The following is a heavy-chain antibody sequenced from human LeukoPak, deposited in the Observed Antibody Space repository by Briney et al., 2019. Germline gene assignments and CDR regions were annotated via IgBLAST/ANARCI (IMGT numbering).Heavy chain of an antibody. CDR1: GGSFSGYY. CDR2: INHSGST. V-gene: IGHV4-34*01. Sequence: SETLSLTCAVYGGSFSGYYWSWIRQPPGKGLEWIGEINHSGSTNYNPSLKSRVTISVDTSKNQFSLKLSSVTAADTAVYCCARSPVGVRGVRWRARYFDYWGQGTLVTVSS. J-gene: IGHJ4*02. D-gene: IGHD3-10*01. CDR3: ARSPVGVRGVRWRARYFDY.